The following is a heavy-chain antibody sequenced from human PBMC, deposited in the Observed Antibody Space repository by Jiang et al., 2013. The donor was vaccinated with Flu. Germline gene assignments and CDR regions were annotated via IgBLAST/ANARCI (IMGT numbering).Heavy chain of an antibody. V-gene: IGHV4-59*01. J-gene: IGHJ6*02. CDR3: ARDRDCGSDCNYYYYGMDV. D-gene: IGHD2-21*02. Sequence: GSGLVKPSETLSLTCTVSSGSISNYYLSWIRQPPGKGLEWLGYISDSGRTDYHPSLKGRVTISADTSRNQFSLKVRSVTAADTAIYYCARDRDCGSDCNYYYYGMDVWGQGTTVTVSS. CDR1: SGSISNYY. CDR2: ISDSGRT.